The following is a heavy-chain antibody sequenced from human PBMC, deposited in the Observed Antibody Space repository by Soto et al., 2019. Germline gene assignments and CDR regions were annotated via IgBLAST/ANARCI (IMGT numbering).Heavy chain of an antibody. CDR1: GYRFTSSW. CDR2: IDPSDSYT. D-gene: IGHD3-10*01. V-gene: IGHV5-10-1*01. CDR3: ARGPYYGPAYVRDV. J-gene: IGHJ6*02. Sequence: GGSPQISRKGSGYRFTSSWIHWVRQTPGKGLGWRGRIDPSDSYTNYSPSFQGRVTISTDKSLNTAYLQWSSLKASDTAVYYCARGPYYGPAYVRDVLGQGTTVTGSS.